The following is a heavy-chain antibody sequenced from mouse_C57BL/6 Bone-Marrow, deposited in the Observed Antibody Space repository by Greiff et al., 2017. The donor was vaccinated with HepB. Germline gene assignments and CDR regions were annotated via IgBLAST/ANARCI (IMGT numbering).Heavy chain of an antibody. V-gene: IGHV3-6*01. CDR3: ARDEGRDYFDY. CDR1: GYSITSGYY. J-gene: IGHJ2*01. CDR2: ISYDGSN. Sequence: ESGPGLVKPSQSLFLTCSVTGYSITSGYYWNWIRQFPGNKLEWMGYISYDGSNNYNPSLKNRISITRDTSKNQFFLKLNSVTTEDTATYYCARDEGRDYFDYWGQGTTLTVSS.